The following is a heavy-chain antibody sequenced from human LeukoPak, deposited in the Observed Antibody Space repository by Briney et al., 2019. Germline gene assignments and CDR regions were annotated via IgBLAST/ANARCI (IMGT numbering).Heavy chain of an antibody. V-gene: IGHV4-59*08. CDR2: IYYSGST. J-gene: IGHJ4*02. CDR3: ASRIVGATMPFDY. D-gene: IGHD1-26*01. CDR1: GGSISSYY. Sequence: SETLSLTCTVSGGSISSYYWSWIRQPPGKGLEWIGYIYYSGSTNYNPSLKSRVTISVDTSKNQFSLKLSSVTAADTAVYYCASRIVGATMPFDYWGQGTLVTVSS.